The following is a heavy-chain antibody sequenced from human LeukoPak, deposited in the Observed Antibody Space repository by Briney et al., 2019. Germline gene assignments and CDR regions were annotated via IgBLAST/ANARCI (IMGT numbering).Heavy chain of an antibody. CDR1: GGTFSSYA. CDR2: IIPILGIA. D-gene: IGHD3-3*01. V-gene: IGHV1-69*04. J-gene: IGHJ6*03. Sequence: SVKVSCKASGGTFSSYAISWVRQAPGQGLEWMGRIIPILGIANYAQKFQGRVTITADKSTSTAYMELSSLRSEDTAVYYCASGYYDFWSGYPPYYYYYMDVWGKGTTVTVSS. CDR3: ASGYYDFWSGYPPYYYYYMDV.